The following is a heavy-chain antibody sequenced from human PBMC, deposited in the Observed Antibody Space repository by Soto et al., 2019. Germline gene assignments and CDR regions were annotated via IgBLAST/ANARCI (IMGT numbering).Heavy chain of an antibody. CDR1: GGSVSIGDYL. CDR2: IHDSGNT. Sequence: PSETLSLTCTVFGGSVSIGDYLWSWIRQRPGKGLEWIGYIHDSGNTYYNPSLKSRVTISLDTSKNQFSLKVTSMTAAATAVYFCARARGGDSGDYASLFDRWGQGNLVTVSS. CDR3: ARARGGDSGDYASLFDR. D-gene: IGHD4-17*01. J-gene: IGHJ5*02. V-gene: IGHV4-30-4*01.